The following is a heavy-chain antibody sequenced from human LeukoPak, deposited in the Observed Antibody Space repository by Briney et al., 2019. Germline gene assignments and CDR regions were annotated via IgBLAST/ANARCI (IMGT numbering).Heavy chain of an antibody. CDR2: INHSGST. D-gene: IGHD6-13*01. V-gene: IGHV4-34*01. Sequence: PSETLSLTCAVYDGSFSGYYWSWVRQPPGKGLEWIGEINHSGSTNYNPSLKSRVTISVDTSKNQFSLKLSSVTAAGTAVYYCARRIAAAGTYAFDIWGQGTLVTVSS. CDR1: DGSFSGYY. CDR3: ARRIAAAGTYAFDI. J-gene: IGHJ3*02.